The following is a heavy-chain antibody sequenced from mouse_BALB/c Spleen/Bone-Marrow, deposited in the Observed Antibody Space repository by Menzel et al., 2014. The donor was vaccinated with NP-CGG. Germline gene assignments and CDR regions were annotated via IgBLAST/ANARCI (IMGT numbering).Heavy chain of an antibody. J-gene: IGHJ1*01. D-gene: IGHD2-14*01. V-gene: IGHV14-4*02. CDR2: IDPENGGT. CDR3: NRYDWYFDV. Sequence: VQLQQSGAELVRSGASVKLSCTASGFNIKDYYMHWVKQRPEQGLEWIGWIDPENGGTEYAPQFQGKATMTADTSSNTAYLQLSSLTSEDTAVYYCNRYDWYFDVWGAGTTVTVSS. CDR1: GFNIKDYY.